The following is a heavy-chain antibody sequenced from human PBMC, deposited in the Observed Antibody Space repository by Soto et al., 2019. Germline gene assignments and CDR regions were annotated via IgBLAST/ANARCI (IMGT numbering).Heavy chain of an antibody. D-gene: IGHD2-15*01. CDR2: INHSGST. Sequence: SHTCTGYGVYFRDHYCSWIRHPQGKGLEWIGEINHSGSTNYNPSLKSRVTISVDTSKNQFSLKLSSVTAADTAVYYCARWAGDIVVVVAATPAPGGMDVWGQGTTVTVSS. J-gene: IGHJ6*02. V-gene: IGHV4-34*01. CDR1: GVYFRDHY. CDR3: ARWAGDIVVVVAATPAPGGMDV.